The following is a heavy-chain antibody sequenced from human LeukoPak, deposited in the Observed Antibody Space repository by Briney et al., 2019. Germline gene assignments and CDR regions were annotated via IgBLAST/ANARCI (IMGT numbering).Heavy chain of an antibody. D-gene: IGHD6-19*01. CDR3: ARGWRDSSGWHFDY. V-gene: IGHV6-1*01. CDR2: TYYRSKWYN. Sequence: PSQTLSLTCAISGDSVSSNSAAWNWIRQTPSRGLEWLGRTYYRSKWYNDYAVSVKSRITINPDTSKNQFSLQLNSVTPEDTAVYYCARGWRDSSGWHFDYWGQGTLVTVSS. J-gene: IGHJ4*02. CDR1: GDSVSSNSAA.